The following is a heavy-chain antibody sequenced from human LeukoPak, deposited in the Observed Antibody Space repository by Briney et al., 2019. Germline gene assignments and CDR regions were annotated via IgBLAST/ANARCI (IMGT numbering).Heavy chain of an antibody. D-gene: IGHD6-13*01. CDR1: GGSISSSSYY. CDR3: ARVTGYMTEDYFDY. Sequence: SETLSLTCTVSGGSISSSSYYWGWIRQPPGTGLEWIGSIYYSGSTYYNPSLKSRVTISVDTSKNQFSLWLSSVTAADTAVYYCARVTGYMTEDYFDYWGQGTLITVSS. J-gene: IGHJ4*02. CDR2: IYYSGST. V-gene: IGHV4-39*07.